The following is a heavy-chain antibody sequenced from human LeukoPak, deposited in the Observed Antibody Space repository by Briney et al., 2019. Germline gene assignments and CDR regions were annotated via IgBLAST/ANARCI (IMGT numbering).Heavy chain of an antibody. D-gene: IGHD1-26*01. J-gene: IGHJ4*02. CDR1: GFIFSTYS. Sequence: GGSLRLSCAASGFIFSTYSMHWVRQAPGKGLEWVALIWSDGSTTYYADSVKGRFTISRDISQSTLYLQMNSLRAEDTAVYYCAKVRVPGIHFFDYWGQGTLVTVSS. V-gene: IGHV3-30*02. CDR3: AKVRVPGIHFFDY. CDR2: IWSDGSTT.